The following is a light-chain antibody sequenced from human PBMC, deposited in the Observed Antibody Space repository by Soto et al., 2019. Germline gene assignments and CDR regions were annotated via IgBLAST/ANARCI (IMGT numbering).Light chain of an antibody. CDR2: AAS. CDR3: QQRSNWPGA. V-gene: IGKV3-11*01. J-gene: IGKJ2*01. CDR1: QSVGSS. Sequence: ETILTQSPATLSLSPGEGATLSCRASQSVGSSLAWYQQKPGQGPRLLIYAASIRATGIPARISGSGSGTDFPLTISSLEPEDFAIYYCQQRSNWPGAFGQGTKLEIK.